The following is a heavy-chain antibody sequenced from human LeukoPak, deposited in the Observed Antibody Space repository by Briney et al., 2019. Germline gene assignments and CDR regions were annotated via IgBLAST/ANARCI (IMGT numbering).Heavy chain of an antibody. V-gene: IGHV4-38-2*02. Sequence: SETLSLTCTVSGYSISSGYYWGWIRQPPGKGLEWIGSGSTYYNPSLKSRISISVDTSKNHFSLKLSSVTAADTAVYYCARGQYYYDSSGYFDYWGQGTLVTVSS. J-gene: IGHJ4*02. D-gene: IGHD3-22*01. CDR3: ARGQYYYDSSGYFDY. CDR1: GYSISSGYY. CDR2: SGST.